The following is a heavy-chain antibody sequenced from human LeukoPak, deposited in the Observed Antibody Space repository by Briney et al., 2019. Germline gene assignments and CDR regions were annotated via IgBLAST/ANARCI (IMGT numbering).Heavy chain of an antibody. CDR1: GGSFSGYY. CDR3: ASWGSVAGTDY. J-gene: IGHJ4*02. Sequence: SETLSLTCAVYGGSFSGYYWSWIRQPPGKGLEWIGEINHSGSTNYNPSLKSRVTISVDTSKNQFSLKLSSVTAADTAVYYCASWGSVAGTDYWGQGTLVTVSS. CDR2: INHSGST. V-gene: IGHV4-34*01. D-gene: IGHD6-19*01.